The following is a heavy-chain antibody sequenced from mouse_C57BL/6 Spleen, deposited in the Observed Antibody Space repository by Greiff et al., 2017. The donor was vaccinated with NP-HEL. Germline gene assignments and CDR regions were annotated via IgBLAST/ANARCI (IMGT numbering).Heavy chain of an antibody. J-gene: IGHJ1*03. D-gene: IGHD1-1*01. CDR3: APHYYGSPNWYFDV. V-gene: IGHV1-81*01. CDR1: GYTFTSYG. Sequence: VQLQQSGAELARPGASVKLSFKASGYTFTSYGISWVKPRTGQGLEWIGEIYPRSGNTYYNENFKGKATLTADKSSSTAYMELRSLTSEDSAVYFCAPHYYGSPNWYFDVWGTGTTVTVSS. CDR2: IYPRSGNT.